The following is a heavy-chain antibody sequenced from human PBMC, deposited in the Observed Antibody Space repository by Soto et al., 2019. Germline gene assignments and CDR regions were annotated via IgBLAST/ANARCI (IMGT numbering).Heavy chain of an antibody. CDR3: AREFFYSGYDYVGYYYYYMDV. V-gene: IGHV1-3*01. D-gene: IGHD5-12*01. CDR1: GYTFTSYA. Sequence: GASVKVSCKASGYTFTSYAMHWVRQAPGQRLEWMGWINAGNGNTKYSQKFQGRVTITRDTSASTAYMELSSLRSEDTAVYYCAREFFYSGYDYVGYYYYYMDVWGKGTTVTVSS. J-gene: IGHJ6*03. CDR2: INAGNGNT.